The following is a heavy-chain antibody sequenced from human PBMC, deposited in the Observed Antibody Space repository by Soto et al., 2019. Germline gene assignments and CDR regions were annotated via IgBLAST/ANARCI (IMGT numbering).Heavy chain of an antibody. CDR3: ARPTYYYDSSGPPGY. CDR2: INHSGST. J-gene: IGHJ4*02. CDR1: GGSFSGYY. Sequence: TSETLSLTCTVSGGSFSGYYWTWIRQPPGTGLEWIGEINHSGSTNYNPSLKSRVTISVDTSKNQFSLKLTSVTAADTAVYYCARPTYYYDSSGPPGYWGQGTLVTVSS. D-gene: IGHD3-22*01. V-gene: IGHV4-34*01.